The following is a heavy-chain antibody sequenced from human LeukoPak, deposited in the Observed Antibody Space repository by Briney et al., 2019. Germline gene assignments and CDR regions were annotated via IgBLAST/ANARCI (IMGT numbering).Heavy chain of an antibody. J-gene: IGHJ4*02. CDR3: ASHDSSGYYLDY. CDR1: GFTFSSYA. D-gene: IGHD3-22*01. Sequence: QPGGSLRLSCAASGFTFSSYAMHWVRQAPGKGLEWVAVITYDGSNKYYADSVKGRFTISRDNSKTTLYLQMNSLRAEDTAVYYCASHDSSGYYLDYWGQGTLVTVSS. CDR2: ITYDGSNK. V-gene: IGHV3-30-3*01.